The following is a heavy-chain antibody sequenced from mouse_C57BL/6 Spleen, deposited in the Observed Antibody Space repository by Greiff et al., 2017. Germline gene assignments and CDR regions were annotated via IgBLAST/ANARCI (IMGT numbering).Heavy chain of an antibody. D-gene: IGHD2-1*01. CDR3: AKNPGYGNSDWYFDV. V-gene: IGHV2-5*01. J-gene: IGHJ1*03. CDR1: GFSLTSYG. CDR2: IWRGGST. Sequence: QVQLKQSGPGLVQPSQSLSITCTVSGFSLTSYGVHWVRQSPGKGLEWLGVIWRGGSTDYNAAFMSRLSITKDNSKSQVFFKMNSLQADDTAIYYCAKNPGYGNSDWYFDVWGTGTTVTVSS.